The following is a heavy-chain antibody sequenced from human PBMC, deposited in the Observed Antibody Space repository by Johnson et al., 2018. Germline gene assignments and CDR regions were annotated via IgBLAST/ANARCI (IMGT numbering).Heavy chain of an antibody. D-gene: IGHD4-17*01. J-gene: IGHJ4*02. Sequence: VQLVESGGGLVQPGGSLRLSCAASGFTFSSYSMNWVRQAPGKGLEWVSYISSSSSTIYYADSVKGRFTISRDNAKNSLYLQMNSLRAEDTAVYYCAREPYGDYVPFDYWGQGTLVTVSS. V-gene: IGHV3-48*01. CDR2: ISSSSSTI. CDR1: GFTFSSYS. CDR3: AREPYGDYVPFDY.